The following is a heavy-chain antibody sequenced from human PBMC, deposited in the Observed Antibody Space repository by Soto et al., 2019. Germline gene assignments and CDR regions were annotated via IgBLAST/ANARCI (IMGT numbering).Heavy chain of an antibody. CDR1: GGSISTRDYF. D-gene: IGHD5-12*01. V-gene: IGHV4-31*03. CDR2: IFYSGST. CDR3: ARDSIMTSTWRGLDV. Sequence: QVQLQESGPGLVKPSQTLSLSCTVSGGSISTRDYFWGWVRQPPGKGLEWIGYIFYSGSTYYNPSLQSRLTISVDTSKNQFSLRLASVTAADTAVYYCARDSIMTSTWRGLDVWGQGTTVTVSS. J-gene: IGHJ6*02.